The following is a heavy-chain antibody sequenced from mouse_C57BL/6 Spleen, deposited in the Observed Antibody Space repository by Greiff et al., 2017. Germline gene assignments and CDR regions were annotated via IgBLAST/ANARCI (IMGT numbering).Heavy chain of an antibody. V-gene: IGHV1-50*01. CDR3: ARDEKAFDY. CDR2: IDPSDSYT. CDR1: GYTFTSYW. Sequence: QVQLQQPGAELVKPGASVKLSCKASGYTFTSYWMQWVKQRPGQGLEWIGEIDPSDSYTNYNQKFKGKATLTVDTSSSTAYMQLSSLTSEDSAVYYCARDEKAFDYWGQGTTLTVSS. J-gene: IGHJ2*01.